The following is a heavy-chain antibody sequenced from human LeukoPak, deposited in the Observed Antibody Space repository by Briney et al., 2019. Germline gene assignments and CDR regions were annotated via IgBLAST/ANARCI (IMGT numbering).Heavy chain of an antibody. V-gene: IGHV3-7*01. D-gene: IGHD2-15*01. CDR3: ARDPGERYCSGGSCYFHYYYMDV. CDR2: IKQDGSEK. Sequence: GGSLRLSCAASGFTFSSYWMSWVRQAPGKGLEWVANIKQDGSEKYYVDSVKGRFTISRDNAKNSLYLQMNSLRAEDTAVYYCARDPGERYCSGGSCYFHYYYMDVWGKGTTVTVSS. CDR1: GFTFSSYW. J-gene: IGHJ6*03.